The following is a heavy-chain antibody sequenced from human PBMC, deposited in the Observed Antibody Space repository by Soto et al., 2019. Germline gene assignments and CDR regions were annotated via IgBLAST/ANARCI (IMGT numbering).Heavy chain of an antibody. Sequence: GGSLRLSCAASGFTVSSNYMSWVRQAPGKGLEWVSVIYSGGSTYYADSVKGRFTISRDNSKNTLYLQMNSLRAEDTAVYYCARDQADYYDSSGYIYYYGMDVWGQGTKVTVSS. V-gene: IGHV3-66*01. J-gene: IGHJ6*02. CDR3: ARDQADYYDSSGYIYYYGMDV. CDR2: IYSGGST. CDR1: GFTVSSNY. D-gene: IGHD3-22*01.